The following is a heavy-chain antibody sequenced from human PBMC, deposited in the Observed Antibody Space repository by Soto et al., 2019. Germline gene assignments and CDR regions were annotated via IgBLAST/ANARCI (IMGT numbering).Heavy chain of an antibody. J-gene: IGHJ4*02. CDR3: ARLGLAPDSSGWYASENPRHY. V-gene: IGHV1-69*13. Sequence: SVKVSCKASGGTFSSYAISWVRQAPGRGLEWMGGIIPIFGTANYAQKFQGRVTITADESTSTAYMELSSLRSEDTAVYYCARLGLAPDSSGWYASENPRHYWGQGTLVTVFS. CDR1: GGTFSSYA. D-gene: IGHD6-19*01. CDR2: IIPIFGTA.